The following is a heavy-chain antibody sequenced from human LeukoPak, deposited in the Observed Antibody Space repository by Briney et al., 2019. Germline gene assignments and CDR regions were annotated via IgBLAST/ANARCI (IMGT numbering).Heavy chain of an antibody. CDR3: ARAGDGSGSYYNVMGYYYMDV. CDR2: IYYSGST. CDR1: GGSISSGGYY. V-gene: IGHV4-31*03. Sequence: SETLSLTCTVSGGSISSGGYYWSWIRQHPGKGLEWIGYIYYSGSTYYNPSLKSRVTISVDTSKNQFSLKLSSVTAADTAVYYCARAGDGSGSYYNVMGYYYMDVWGKGTTVTVSS. J-gene: IGHJ6*03. D-gene: IGHD3-10*01.